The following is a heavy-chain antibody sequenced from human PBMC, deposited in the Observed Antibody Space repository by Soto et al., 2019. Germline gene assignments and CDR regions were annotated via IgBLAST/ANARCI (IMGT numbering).Heavy chain of an antibody. Sequence: GSLRLSCSASAFPFISCAMSCVRQAPVKVLEWASAISGSGGSTYYADSVKGRFTISRDNSKNTLYLKMTRLRAEDTAVYYCAKDPSHRDGYNVGYCGQRTLVTVS. CDR2: ISGSGGST. CDR1: AFPFISCA. V-gene: IGHV3-23*01. J-gene: IGHJ4*02. CDR3: AKDPSHRDGYNVGY. D-gene: IGHD5-12*01.